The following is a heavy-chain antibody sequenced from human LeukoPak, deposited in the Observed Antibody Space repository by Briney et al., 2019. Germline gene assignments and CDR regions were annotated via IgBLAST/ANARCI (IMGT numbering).Heavy chain of an antibody. Sequence: SVKVSCKASGGTFSNYAISWVRQAPGQGLEWMGGIITNYGTTNYAQKYQGRVTITADESTTTVYMELSSMRSEDTAVYYCARPRTYYDFWRGYPPFDYWGQGTLVTVSS. CDR3: ARPRTYYDFWRGYPPFDY. CDR2: IITNYGTT. V-gene: IGHV1-69*13. J-gene: IGHJ4*02. D-gene: IGHD3-3*01. CDR1: GGTFSNYA.